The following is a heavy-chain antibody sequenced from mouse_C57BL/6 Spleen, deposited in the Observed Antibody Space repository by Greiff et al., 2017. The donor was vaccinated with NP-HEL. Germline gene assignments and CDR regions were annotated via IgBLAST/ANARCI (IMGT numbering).Heavy chain of an antibody. CDR3: AREIYYDYDDWYFDV. CDR2: INYDGSST. J-gene: IGHJ1*03. D-gene: IGHD2-4*01. Sequence: EVMLVESEGGLVQPGSSMKLSCTASGFTFSDYYMAWVRQVPEKGLEWVANINYDGSSTYYLDSLKSRFIISRDNAKNILYLQMSSLKSEDTATYYCAREIYYDYDDWYFDVWGTGTTVTVSS. V-gene: IGHV5-16*01. CDR1: GFTFSDYY.